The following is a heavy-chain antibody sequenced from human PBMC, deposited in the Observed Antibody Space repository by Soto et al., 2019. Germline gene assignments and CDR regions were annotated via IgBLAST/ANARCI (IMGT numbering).Heavy chain of an antibody. CDR1: GFTVSSKY. Sequence: PGGSLRLSCAASGFTVSSKYMSWVRQAPGKGLEWVSLIHSGGSTYYADSVKGRFTISRDNSKNTLYLQMNSLRAEDTAVYYCARDSLRGSNAYYYYGMDVWGQGTTVTVSS. CDR3: ARDSLRGSNAYYYYGMDV. CDR2: IHSGGST. J-gene: IGHJ6*02. V-gene: IGHV3-53*01. D-gene: IGHD4-4*01.